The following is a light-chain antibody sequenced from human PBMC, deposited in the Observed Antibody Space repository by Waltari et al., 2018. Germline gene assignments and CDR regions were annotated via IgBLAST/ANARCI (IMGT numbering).Light chain of an antibody. CDR3: QSYDNTGRGSVL. CDR2: DNT. V-gene: IGLV1-40*01. CDR1: SSDIVSFCA. Sequence: QSRLTQPPSLSGAPGHRVTISCTGTSSDIVSFCAHCYQHRPGSFPRLLIYDNTHRPSGVPDRFSASKSDTSASLDIAGLQPDDEADYYCQSYDNTGRGSVLIGGGTRLTVL. J-gene: IGLJ2*01.